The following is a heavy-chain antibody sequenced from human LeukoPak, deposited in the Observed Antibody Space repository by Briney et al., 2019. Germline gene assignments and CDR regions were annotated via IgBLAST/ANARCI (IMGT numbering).Heavy chain of an antibody. Sequence: SETLSLTCAVYGGSFSGYYWSWIRQPPGKGLEWIGEINHSGSTNYNPSLKSRVTISVDTSKNQFSLKLSSVTAADTAVYYCARGILMVYANWFDPCGQGTLVTVSS. J-gene: IGHJ5*02. CDR1: GGSFSGYY. CDR2: INHSGST. D-gene: IGHD2-8*01. CDR3: ARGILMVYANWFDP. V-gene: IGHV4-34*01.